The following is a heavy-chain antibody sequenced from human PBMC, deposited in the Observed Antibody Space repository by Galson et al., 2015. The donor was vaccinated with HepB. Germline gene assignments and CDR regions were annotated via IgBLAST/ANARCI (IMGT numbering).Heavy chain of an antibody. J-gene: IGHJ3*01. CDR2: INPSGGST. CDR1: EYTFTKYY. D-gene: IGHD3-9*01. CDR3: ARTSLSGYYASGGFSS. Sequence: SLKVSCKASEYTFTKYYLHWVRQAPGQGLEWMGIINPSGGSTTYAQKFQGRVTMTTDTSTSTVYMELSSLRSEDTAVYYCARTSLSGYYASGGFSSWWQGTMVTVSS. V-gene: IGHV1-46*01.